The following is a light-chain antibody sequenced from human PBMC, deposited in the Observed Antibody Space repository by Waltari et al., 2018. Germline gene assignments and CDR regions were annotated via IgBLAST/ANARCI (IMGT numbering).Light chain of an antibody. CDR3: QNHERLPAT. CDR1: QSVSRD. CDR2: AAS. J-gene: IGKJ1*01. V-gene: IGKV3-11*01. Sequence: SCRASQSVSRDLAWYQQRPGQAPRLLIYAASTRATGIPDRFSGSGYGTDFTLTISRLEPEDFAVYYCQNHERLPATFGQGTKVEIK.